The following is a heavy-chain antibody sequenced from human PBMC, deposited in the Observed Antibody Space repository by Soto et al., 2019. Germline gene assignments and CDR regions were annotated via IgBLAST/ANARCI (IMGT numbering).Heavy chain of an antibody. J-gene: IGHJ4*02. CDR1: GGSFSGYY. CDR3: ASSPGAAAFNY. CDR2: INHSGST. Sequence: SETLSLTCAVYGGSFSGYYWSWIRQPPGKGLEWIGEINHSGSTNYNPSLKSRVTIPVDTSKNQFSPKLSSVTAADTAVYYCASSPGAAAFNYWGQGTLVTVSS. V-gene: IGHV4-34*01.